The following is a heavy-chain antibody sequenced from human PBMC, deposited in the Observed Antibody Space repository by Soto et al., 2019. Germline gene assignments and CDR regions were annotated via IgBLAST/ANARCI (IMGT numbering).Heavy chain of an antibody. CDR1: GGSISSYY. CDR2: IYYTGST. J-gene: IGHJ4*02. CDR3: ARGREVRGVIRYFDY. D-gene: IGHD3-10*01. V-gene: IGHV4-59*01. Sequence: SETLSLTCTVSGGSISSYYWSWIRQPPGKGLELIGYIYYTGSTNYNPSLKSRVTISVDTSKNRFSLKLRSVNAADTAVYYCARGREVRGVIRYFDYWGQGTLVTVSS.